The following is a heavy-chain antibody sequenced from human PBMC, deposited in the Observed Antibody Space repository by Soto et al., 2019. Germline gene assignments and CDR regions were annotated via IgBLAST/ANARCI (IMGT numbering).Heavy chain of an antibody. J-gene: IGHJ4*02. V-gene: IGHV4-59*08. CDR3: ARLGGYYQAFDQ. CDR1: GGSISSYY. Sequence: QVQLQESGPGLVKPSETLSLTCTVSGGSISSYYGGWFRQPPGKGLEWIGYIYYSGSTTYHPSLNSRVTISVDTSKNQFSLNLTSVTAADTAVYYCARLGGYYQAFDQWGQGSLVTVSS. CDR2: IYYSGST. D-gene: IGHD3-22*01.